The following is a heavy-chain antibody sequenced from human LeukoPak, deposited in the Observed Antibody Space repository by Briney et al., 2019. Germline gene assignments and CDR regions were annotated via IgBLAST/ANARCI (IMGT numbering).Heavy chain of an antibody. Sequence: ASVKVSCKASGYTFTGYYMHWVRQAPGQGLEWMGWINPNSGGTNYAQKFQGRVTMTRDTSISTAYMELSRLRSDDTAVYYCARDLGIAARRTDYWGQGTLVTVSS. CDR1: GYTFTGYY. D-gene: IGHD6-6*01. CDR3: ARDLGIAARRTDY. CDR2: INPNSGGT. V-gene: IGHV1-2*02. J-gene: IGHJ4*02.